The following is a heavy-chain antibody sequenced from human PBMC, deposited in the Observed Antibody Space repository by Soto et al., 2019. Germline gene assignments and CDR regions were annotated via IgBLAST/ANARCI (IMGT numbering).Heavy chain of an antibody. J-gene: IGHJ6*02. CDR3: GRGPSPRAPAGGTPYYYAMYV. V-gene: IGHV1-8*02. Sequence: QVQLVQSGAEAKQSGASVKVSCKASGYDFTAYDINWVRQASGQGLEWMGWMNPINGATGTARRFQGRVCLSRNTATGTAYLELTSLRSDDPAVYYCGRGPSPRAPAGGTPYYYAMYVWGQGTTVTVSS. CDR2: MNPINGAT. D-gene: IGHD6-13*01. CDR1: GYDFTAYD.